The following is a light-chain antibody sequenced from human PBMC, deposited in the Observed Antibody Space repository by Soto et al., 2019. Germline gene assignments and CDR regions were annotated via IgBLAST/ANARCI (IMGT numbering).Light chain of an antibody. CDR1: SSDVGSDNY. Sequence: QSALTQPRSVSGSPGQSVTISCTATSSDVGSDNYVSWYQHHPGKAPKLMIYDVTKRPSGVPDRFSGSKSGNTASLTISGLQAEDEADYHCCSYAGSYTGVFGGGTKLTVL. V-gene: IGLV2-11*01. CDR2: DVT. J-gene: IGLJ3*02. CDR3: CSYAGSYTGV.